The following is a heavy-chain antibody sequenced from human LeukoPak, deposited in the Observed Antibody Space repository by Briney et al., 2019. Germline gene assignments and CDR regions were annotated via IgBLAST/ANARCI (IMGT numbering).Heavy chain of an antibody. CDR2: MSGSGTTI. V-gene: IGHV3-11*01. CDR3: VRDVDDYDHHRGDS. CDR1: GFTFSDYY. J-gene: IGHJ4*02. D-gene: IGHD4-17*01. Sequence: GGSLRLSCAASGFTFSDYYMTWIRQAPGKGLEWISYMSGSGTTIYYADSVKGRFTISRDNAKNSLYLQMNSLRAEDTAVYYCVRDVDDYDHHRGDSWGQGTLVAVSS.